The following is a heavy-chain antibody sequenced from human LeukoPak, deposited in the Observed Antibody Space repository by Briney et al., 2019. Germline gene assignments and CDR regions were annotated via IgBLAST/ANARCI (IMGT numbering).Heavy chain of an antibody. D-gene: IGHD1-26*01. CDR2: ISSSSSPI. Sequence: GGSLGLSCAASGFTFSTYNMNWVRQAPGKGLEWVSYISSSSSPIFYADSVKGRFTISRDNAKNSLYLQVNSLRDEDTAVYYCARGGTYCPDYWGQGTLVTVSS. J-gene: IGHJ4*02. CDR3: ARGGTYCPDY. V-gene: IGHV3-48*02. CDR1: GFTFSTYN.